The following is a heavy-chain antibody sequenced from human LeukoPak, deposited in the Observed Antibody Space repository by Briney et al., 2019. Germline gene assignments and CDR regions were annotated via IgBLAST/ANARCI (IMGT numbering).Heavy chain of an antibody. CDR2: ISTSGSDT. J-gene: IGHJ5*02. CDR3: ARVASDTNWFDP. D-gene: IGHD3-3*02. V-gene: IGHV3-23*01. CDR1: GFTFSNYA. Sequence: GGSLRLSCATSGFTFSNYAMSWVRQAPGKGLEWVSAISTSGSDTYSADSVRGRFTISRDNSKNTLYLQMNSLRAEDTAVYYCARVASDTNWFDPWGQGTLVTVSS.